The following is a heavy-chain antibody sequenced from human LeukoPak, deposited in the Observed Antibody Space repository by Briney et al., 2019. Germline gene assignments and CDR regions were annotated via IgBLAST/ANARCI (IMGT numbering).Heavy chain of an antibody. D-gene: IGHD3-22*01. J-gene: IGHJ4*02. Sequence: GGSLRLSCAASGFSFSIHPMSWVRQAPGKGLQWVSAISGGGSSTYYADSVKGRFTISRDNSKNTLYLQMNSLRAEDTAVYYCAKDGFDYYDSSGYYYFDYWGQRTLVTVSS. CDR2: ISGGGSST. CDR1: GFSFSIHP. V-gene: IGHV3-23*01. CDR3: AKDGFDYYDSSGYYYFDY.